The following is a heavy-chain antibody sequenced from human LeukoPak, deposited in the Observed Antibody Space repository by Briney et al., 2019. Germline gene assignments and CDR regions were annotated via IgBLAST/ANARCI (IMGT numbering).Heavy chain of an antibody. J-gene: IGHJ6*04. CDR3: AELGITMIGGV. CDR1: GFTFSNYW. Sequence: GGSLRLSCAASGFTFSNYWMHWVRQVPGKGLVWVSRINDDGSATFYADSVKGRFTISRDNAKNSLYLQMNSLRAEDTAVYYCAELGITMIGGVWGKGTTVTISS. V-gene: IGHV3-74*01. CDR2: INDDGSAT. D-gene: IGHD3-10*02.